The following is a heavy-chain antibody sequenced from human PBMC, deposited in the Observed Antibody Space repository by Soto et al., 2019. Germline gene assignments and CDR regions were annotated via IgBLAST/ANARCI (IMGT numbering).Heavy chain of an antibody. V-gene: IGHV4-59*01. J-gene: IGHJ4*02. Sequence: SETLSLTCTVSGGSISSYYWSWIRQPPGKGLEWIGYIYYSGSTNYNPSLKSRVTMSVDTSKNQFSLKLSSVTAADTAVYYCAIFDYDSSGYMDYWGQGTLVTVSS. CDR3: AIFDYDSSGYMDY. CDR1: GGSISSYY. CDR2: IYYSGST. D-gene: IGHD3-22*01.